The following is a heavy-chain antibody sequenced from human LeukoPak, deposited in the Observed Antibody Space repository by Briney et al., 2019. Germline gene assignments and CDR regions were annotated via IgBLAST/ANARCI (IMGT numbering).Heavy chain of an antibody. V-gene: IGHV4-39*01. CDR1: GSSISSGGYY. J-gene: IGHJ4*02. CDR3: ASPGGGPTDY. D-gene: IGHD3-16*01. Sequence: SETLSLTRTVSGSSISSGGYYWGWIRQPPGKGLEWIGSIYYSGSTYYHPSLKSRVTISVDTSKNQFSLKLSSVTAADTAVYYCASPGGGPTDYWGQGTLVTVSS. CDR2: IYYSGST.